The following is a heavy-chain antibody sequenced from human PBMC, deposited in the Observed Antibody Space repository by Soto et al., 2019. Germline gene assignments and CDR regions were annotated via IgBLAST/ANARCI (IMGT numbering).Heavy chain of an antibody. CDR2: ISVYSVYSGDT. CDR1: GYTLTSYG. CDR3: AMGPPPPSSSGSRRGGALYFDY. V-gene: IGHV1-18*01. J-gene: IGHJ4*02. D-gene: IGHD6-25*01. Sequence: GASVKVSCKASGYTLTSYGISWVRQAPGQGLEWMGWISVYSVYSGDTHYPQKLQDRLTMTTDTSTGTVYMELRSLRSDDTAVYYCAMGPPPPSSSGSRRGGALYFDYWGQGTLVTVSS.